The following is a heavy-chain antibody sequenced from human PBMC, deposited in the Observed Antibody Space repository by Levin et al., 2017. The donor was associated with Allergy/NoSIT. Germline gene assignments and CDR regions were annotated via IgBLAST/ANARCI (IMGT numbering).Heavy chain of an antibody. CDR1: GFTFSTNA. CDR2: MSYDGSNK. D-gene: IGHD6-25*01. J-gene: IGHJ4*02. CDR3: ARERGGYGDFDY. V-gene: IGHV3-30-3*01. Sequence: GGSLRLSCAASGFTFSTNAMHWVRQAPGKGLEWVAFMSYDGSNKFYADSVKGRFTISRDNSKNTLYLQMNSLRPEDTAVYYCARERGGYGDFDYWGQGVLVTVSS.